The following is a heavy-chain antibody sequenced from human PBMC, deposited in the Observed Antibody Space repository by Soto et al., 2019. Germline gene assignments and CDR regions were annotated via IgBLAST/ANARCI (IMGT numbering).Heavy chain of an antibody. CDR1: GFTFSDYY. CDR2: ISSSGSTI. D-gene: IGHD6-13*01. J-gene: IGHJ4*02. CDR3: ARVRRAIAAARRCCWESIDY. V-gene: IGHV3-11*01. Sequence: PGVSPRLSFAASGFTFSDYYMSWIRQAPGKGLEWVSYISSSGSTIYYADSVKGRFTISRDSAKNSLYLQMNSLRAEDTAVYYCARVRRAIAAARRCCWESIDYWGQGTLVTVSS.